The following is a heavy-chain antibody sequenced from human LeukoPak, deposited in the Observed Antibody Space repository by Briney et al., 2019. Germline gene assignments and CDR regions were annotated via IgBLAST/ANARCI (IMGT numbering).Heavy chain of an antibody. D-gene: IGHD6-19*01. V-gene: IGHV3-74*01. CDR3: ARGPLIAVAGTGIDY. Sequence: GGSLRLSCAASGFTFSSYWMHWVRRAPGKGLVWVSRINSDGSSTSYADSVKGRFTISRDNAKNTLYLQMNSLRAEDTAVYYCARGPLIAVAGTGIDYWGQGTLVTVSS. CDR1: GFTFSSYW. J-gene: IGHJ4*02. CDR2: INSDGSST.